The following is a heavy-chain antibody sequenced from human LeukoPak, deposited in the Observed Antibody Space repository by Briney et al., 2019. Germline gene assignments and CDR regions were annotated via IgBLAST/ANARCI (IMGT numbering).Heavy chain of an antibody. V-gene: IGHV3-30*03. CDR3: AREIPLLDYYGSGSPDAFDI. D-gene: IGHD3-10*01. Sequence: PGRSLRLSCAASGFTFSSYGMHWVRQAPGKGLEWVAVISYDGSNKYYADSVKGRFTISRDNSKNTLYLQMNSLRAEDTAVYYCAREIPLLDYYGSGSPDAFDIWGQGTMVTVSS. J-gene: IGHJ3*02. CDR1: GFTFSSYG. CDR2: ISYDGSNK.